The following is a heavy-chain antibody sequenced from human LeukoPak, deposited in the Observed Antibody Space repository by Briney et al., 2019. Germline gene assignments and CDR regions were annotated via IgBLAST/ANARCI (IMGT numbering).Heavy chain of an antibody. V-gene: IGHV4-59*01. CDR1: GGSISSYY. J-gene: IGHJ4*02. Sequence: SETLSLTCTVSGGSISSYYWSWIRQPPGKGLEWIGYIYYSGSTNYNPSLKSRVTISVDTSKNQFSLKLSSVTAADTAVYYCARGNAVGAVNYYDSSGYYRKGGYFDYWGQGTLVTVSS. CDR3: ARGNAVGAVNYYDSSGYYRKGGYFDY. CDR2: IYYSGST. D-gene: IGHD3-22*01.